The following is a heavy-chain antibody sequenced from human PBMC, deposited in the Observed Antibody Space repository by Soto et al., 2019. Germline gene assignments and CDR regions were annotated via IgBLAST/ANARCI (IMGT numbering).Heavy chain of an antibody. CDR3: AREVAVGGFYWYFDL. V-gene: IGHV1-8*01. J-gene: IGHJ2*01. CDR1: GYTFTSYD. CDR2: MNPNNGNT. Sequence: QVQLVQSGAEVKKPGASVKVSCKASGYTFTSYDINWVRQATGQGLEWMGWMNPNNGNTGYAQKFQGRVTMTRNTSISTAYMELRRLRCEDTAVYYCAREVAVGGFYWYFDLWGRGTLVTVSS. D-gene: IGHD6-19*01.